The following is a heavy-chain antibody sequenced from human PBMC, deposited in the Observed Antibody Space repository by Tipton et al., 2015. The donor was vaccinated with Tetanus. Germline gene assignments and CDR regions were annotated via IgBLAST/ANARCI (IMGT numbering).Heavy chain of an antibody. CDR2: ITKSSRFI. V-gene: IGHV3-21*04. CDR3: ARDDGYNSGYGH. J-gene: IGHJ4*02. D-gene: IGHD5-18*01. Sequence: SLRLSCVASGLTLSRSAMHWVRQTAGRGLEWVSGITKSSRFIYYADSVKGRFTISRDNSNQSVYLEMNSLRADDTALYYCARDDGYNSGYGHWGQGTLVTVSS. CDR1: GLTLSRSA.